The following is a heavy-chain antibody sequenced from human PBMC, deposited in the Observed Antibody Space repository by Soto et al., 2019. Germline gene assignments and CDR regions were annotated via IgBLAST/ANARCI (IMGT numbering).Heavy chain of an antibody. D-gene: IGHD3-10*01. Sequence: GGSLRLSCTASGFTFGDYAMSWFRQAPGKGLEWVGFIRSKAYGGTTEYAASVKGRFTISRDDSKSIAYLQMDSLKTEDTAVYYCTRDRGVLLWFGTFDYWGQGTLVTVSS. CDR3: TRDRGVLLWFGTFDY. CDR1: GFTFGDYA. V-gene: IGHV3-49*03. J-gene: IGHJ4*02. CDR2: IRSKAYGGTT.